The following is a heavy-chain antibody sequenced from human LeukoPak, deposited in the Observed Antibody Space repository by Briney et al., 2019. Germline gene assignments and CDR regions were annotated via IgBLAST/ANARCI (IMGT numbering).Heavy chain of an antibody. D-gene: IGHD4-17*01. CDR3: ARAGLTVTLTPFDY. J-gene: IGHJ4*02. Sequence: KPSETLSLTCAVYGGSFSGYYWSWIRQPPGKGLEWIGEINHSGNTNYNPSLKSRVTITVDTSKNQFSLKLSSVTAADTAVYYCARAGLTVTLTPFDYWGEGTLVTVSS. CDR2: INHSGNT. V-gene: IGHV4-34*01. CDR1: GGSFSGYY.